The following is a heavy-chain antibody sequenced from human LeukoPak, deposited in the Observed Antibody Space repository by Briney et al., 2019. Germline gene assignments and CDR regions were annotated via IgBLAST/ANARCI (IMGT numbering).Heavy chain of an antibody. Sequence: GGSLRLSCAASGFTFSSYAMHWVRQAPGKGLEYVSAISSNGGSTYYANSVKGRFTISRDNSKNTLYLQMGSLRAEDMAVYYCARGRRDGYLDYWGQGTLVTVSS. V-gene: IGHV3-64*01. CDR3: ARGRRDGYLDY. CDR1: GFTFSSYA. J-gene: IGHJ4*02. CDR2: ISSNGGST. D-gene: IGHD5-24*01.